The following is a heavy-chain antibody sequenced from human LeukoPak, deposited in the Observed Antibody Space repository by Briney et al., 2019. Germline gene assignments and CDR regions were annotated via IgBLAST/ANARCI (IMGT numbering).Heavy chain of an antibody. J-gene: IGHJ3*02. CDR2: ISYDGSNK. CDR1: GFTFSSYA. D-gene: IGHD4-17*01. CDR3: ARGQYGGAFDI. V-gene: IGHV3-30-3*01. Sequence: GGSLRLSCAASGFTFSSYAMHWVRQAPGKGLEWVAVISYDGSNKYYADSVKGRFTISRDNSKNTLYLQMNSLRAEDTAVYYCARGQYGGAFDIWGQGTMVTVSS.